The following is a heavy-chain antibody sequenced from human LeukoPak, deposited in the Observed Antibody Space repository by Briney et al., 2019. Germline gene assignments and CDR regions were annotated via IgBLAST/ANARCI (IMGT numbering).Heavy chain of an antibody. D-gene: IGHD3-10*01. CDR2: IYYSGST. CDR1: GGSISSSSYY. V-gene: IGHV4-39*07. Sequence: SETLSLTCTVSGGSISSSSYYWGWIRQPPGKGLEWIGSIYYSGSTYYNPSLKSRVTISVDTSKNQFSLKLSSVTAADTAVYYCARDSGWSGESYYFDYWGQGTLVTVSS. J-gene: IGHJ4*02. CDR3: ARDSGWSGESYYFDY.